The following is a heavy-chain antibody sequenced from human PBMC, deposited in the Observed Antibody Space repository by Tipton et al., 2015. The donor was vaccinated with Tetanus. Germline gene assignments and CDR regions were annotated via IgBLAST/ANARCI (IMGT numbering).Heavy chain of an antibody. J-gene: IGHJ5*01. Sequence: TLSLTCGVSGGLFSGNYWSWIRQTPGKGLEWIGEINHRGGTMYNPSLKSRVTISGDTSNNQFSLNLTSVTAADTAVYYCASLPKHWLAPRGAPWGQGTLVTVSS. CDR3: ASLPKHWLAPRGAP. CDR2: INHRGGT. D-gene: IGHD6-19*01. V-gene: IGHV4-34*01. CDR1: GGLFSGNY.